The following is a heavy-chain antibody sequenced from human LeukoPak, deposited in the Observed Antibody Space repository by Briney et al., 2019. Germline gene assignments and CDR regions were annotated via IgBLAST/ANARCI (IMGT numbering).Heavy chain of an antibody. Sequence: GGSLRLSCVTSTFIFHKYAMNWVRQSPGTGLEWVSGISGSGASTYYADSVKGRCTISRDNSKNTLYLQMNNLRAEDTAVYFCAQGATKGVTYLYYMDDWGIGTTVTVSS. CDR2: ISGSGAST. D-gene: IGHD1-26*01. V-gene: IGHV3-23*01. J-gene: IGHJ6*03. CDR3: AQGATKGVTYLYYMDD. CDR1: TFIFHKYA.